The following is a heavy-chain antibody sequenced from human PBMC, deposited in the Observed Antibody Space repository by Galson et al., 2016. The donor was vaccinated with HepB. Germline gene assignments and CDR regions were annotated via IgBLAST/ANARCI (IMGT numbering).Heavy chain of an antibody. CDR3: ARNMEHLEPRGLEFDY. CDR2: IYGVDIT. D-gene: IGHD3-3*01. J-gene: IGHJ4*02. CDR1: GFSVTNHL. V-gene: IGHV3-66*02. Sequence: SLRLSCAASGFSVTNHLMCWVRQAPGRGLEWASCIYGVDITFYVDPVKGRFTISRDNSKNTVYLQMSSLRPEDTAVYYCARNMEHLEPRGLEFDYWGQGTQVTVSS.